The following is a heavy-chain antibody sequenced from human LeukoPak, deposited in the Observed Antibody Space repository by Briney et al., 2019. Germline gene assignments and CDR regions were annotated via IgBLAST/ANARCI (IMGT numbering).Heavy chain of an antibody. D-gene: IGHD3-3*01. CDR3: ARHDYYDFWSGYYTGINYFDY. V-gene: IGHV4-39*01. CDR1: GGSISSSSYY. Sequence: SETLSLTCTVSGGSISSSSYYWGWIRQPPGKGLEWIESIYYSGSTYYNPSLKSRVTISVDTSKNQFSLKLSSVTAADTAVYYCARHDYYDFWSGYYTGINYFDYWGQGTLVTVSS. CDR2: IYYSGST. J-gene: IGHJ4*02.